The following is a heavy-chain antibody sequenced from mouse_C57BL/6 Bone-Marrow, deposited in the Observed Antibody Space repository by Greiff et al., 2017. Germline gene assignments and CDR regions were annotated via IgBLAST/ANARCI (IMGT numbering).Heavy chain of an antibody. CDR1: GFTFNTYA. CDR2: IRSKSSNYAT. CDR3: VRDPIYDGDTDY. Sequence: EVMLVESGGGLVQPKGSLKLSCAASGFTFNTYAMHWVRQAPGKGLEWVARIRSKSSNYATYYADSVKDRFTISRYASQSMLYLQMNNLKTEDTAMYYCVRDPIYDGDTDYWGQGTSVTVSS. J-gene: IGHJ4*01. V-gene: IGHV10-3*01. D-gene: IGHD2-3*01.